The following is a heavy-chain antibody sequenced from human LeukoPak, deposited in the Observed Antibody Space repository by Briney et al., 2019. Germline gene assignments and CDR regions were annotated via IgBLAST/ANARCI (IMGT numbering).Heavy chain of an antibody. CDR2: IIPIFGTA. Sequence: SVTVSCTASGGTFISYAISWVRQAPGQGLEWMGGIIPIFGTANYAQKFQGRVTTTADESTSTAYMELSSLRSEDTAVYHCATNPMTTGVFDYWGQGTRVTVSS. V-gene: IGHV1-69*13. J-gene: IGHJ4*02. CDR3: ATNPMTTGVFDY. CDR1: GGTFISYA. D-gene: IGHD4-23*01.